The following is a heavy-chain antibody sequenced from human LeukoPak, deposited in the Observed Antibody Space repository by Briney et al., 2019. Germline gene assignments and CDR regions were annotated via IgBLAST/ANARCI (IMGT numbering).Heavy chain of an antibody. V-gene: IGHV3-74*01. J-gene: IGHJ4*02. CDR2: INSDGSST. CDR3: ARVARGSSYYDSSGATEH. Sequence: GGSLRLSCAASGFTFSSYWMHWVRQAPGKGLVWVSRINSDGSSTSYADSVKGRFTISRDNAKNTLYLQMNSLRAEDTAVYYCARVARGSSYYDSSGATEHWGQGTLVAVSS. D-gene: IGHD3-22*01. CDR1: GFTFSSYW.